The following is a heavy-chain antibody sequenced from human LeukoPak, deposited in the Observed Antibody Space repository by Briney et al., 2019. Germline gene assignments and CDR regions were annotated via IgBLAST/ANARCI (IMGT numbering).Heavy chain of an antibody. CDR1: GFTFSSYA. J-gene: IGHJ2*01. Sequence: GRSLRLSCAASGFTFSSYAMHWVRQAPGKGLEWVAVISYDGSNKYYADSAKGRFTISRDNSKNTLYLQMNSLRAEDTAVYYCARDLPYIVVVPAAEGLDLWGRGTLVTVSS. CDR2: ISYDGSNK. D-gene: IGHD2-2*01. CDR3: ARDLPYIVVVPAAEGLDL. V-gene: IGHV3-30*04.